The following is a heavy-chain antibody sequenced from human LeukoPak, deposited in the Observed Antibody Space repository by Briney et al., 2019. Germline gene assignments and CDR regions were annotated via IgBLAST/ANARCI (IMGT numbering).Heavy chain of an antibody. Sequence: SETLSLTCTVSGASISSSSYYWGWIRQPPGKGLEWIGSIYYSGNTYYNPSLKSRVTISLDTSKNQFSLKLSSVTAADTAVYYCARATRDHDWFDPWGQGTLVTVSS. CDR3: ARATRDHDWFDP. CDR1: GASISSSSYY. V-gene: IGHV4-39*07. CDR2: IYYSGNT. J-gene: IGHJ5*02.